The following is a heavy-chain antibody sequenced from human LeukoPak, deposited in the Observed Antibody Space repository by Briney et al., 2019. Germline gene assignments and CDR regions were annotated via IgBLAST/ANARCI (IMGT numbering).Heavy chain of an antibody. D-gene: IGHD7-27*01. CDR1: GFTFSSYA. J-gene: IGHJ6*02. CDR2: IYSGGNT. V-gene: IGHV3-53*01. CDR3: ARDLLGITYYYYAMDV. Sequence: GGSLRLSCAASGFTFSSYAMHWVRQAPGKGLEWVSIIYSGGNTYYADSVKGRFTISRDNSKNTLYLQMNSLRADDTAVYYCARDLLGITYYYYAMDVWGQGTTVTVSS.